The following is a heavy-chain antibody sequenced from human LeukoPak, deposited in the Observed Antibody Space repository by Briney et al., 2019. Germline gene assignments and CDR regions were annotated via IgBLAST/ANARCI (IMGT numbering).Heavy chain of an antibody. CDR2: IYPDDSDT. Sequence: GESLKISCKGSGYIFTTYWIGWVRQMPGKGLELMGIIYPDDSDTRYSPSFQGQVTISADKFISTAYLQWSSLKASDTAMYYCARPLTTSYDAFDIWGQGTMVTVSS. CDR3: ARPLTTSYDAFDI. D-gene: IGHD2/OR15-2a*01. J-gene: IGHJ3*02. V-gene: IGHV5-51*01. CDR1: GYIFTTYW.